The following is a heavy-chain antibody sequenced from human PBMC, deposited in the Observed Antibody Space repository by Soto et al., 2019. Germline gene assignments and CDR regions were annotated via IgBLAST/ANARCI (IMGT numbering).Heavy chain of an antibody. V-gene: IGHV1-3*05. Sequence: QVQLVQSGAEEKKPGASVKVSCKASGYTFTNYAMHWVRQAPGQRLEWMGWINAGNGNTKYSQKFQGRVTITRDTSASTAYMELSSLRFEDTAMYYCASGSDFRGGMDVWGQGTTVTLSS. CDR2: INAGNGNT. D-gene: IGHD3-10*01. CDR1: GYTFTNYA. CDR3: ASGSDFRGGMDV. J-gene: IGHJ6*02.